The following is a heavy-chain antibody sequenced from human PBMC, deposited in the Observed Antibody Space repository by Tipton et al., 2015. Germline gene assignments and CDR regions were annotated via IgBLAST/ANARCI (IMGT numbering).Heavy chain of an antibody. D-gene: IGHD3-22*01. CDR3: ARASIIQGYYHDSSRYYLFNS. CDR2: IHYSGNS. Sequence: TLSLTCTVSGVSVNSYYWGWIRQPPGKGLEYIGYIHYSGNSNYNPSLKSRISMSVDTSKNQFSLKLSSVIAADTAVYYCARASIIQGYYHDSSRYYLFNSWGQGTLVTVSS. J-gene: IGHJ1*01. V-gene: IGHV4-59*02. CDR1: GVSVNSYY.